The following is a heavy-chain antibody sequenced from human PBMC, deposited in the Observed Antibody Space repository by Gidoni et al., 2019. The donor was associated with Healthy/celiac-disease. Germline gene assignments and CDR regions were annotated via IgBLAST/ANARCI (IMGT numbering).Heavy chain of an antibody. D-gene: IGHD3-10*01. Sequence: QVQLVQSGAEVKKPGSSVKVPCKASGGTFSSYAISWVRQAPGQGLEWMGGIIPILGTANYAQKFQGRVTITADESTSTAYMELSSLRSEDTAVYYCASGLLDLSGSPEFDYWGQGTLVTVSS. CDR3: ASGLLDLSGSPEFDY. CDR2: IIPILGTA. V-gene: IGHV1-69*01. J-gene: IGHJ4*02. CDR1: GGTFSSYA.